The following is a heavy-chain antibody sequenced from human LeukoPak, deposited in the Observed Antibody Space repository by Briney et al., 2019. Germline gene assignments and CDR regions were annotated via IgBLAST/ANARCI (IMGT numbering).Heavy chain of an antibody. Sequence: GGSLGLSCAASGFTFSSYWMHWVRQAPGKGLVWVSRINSDGSSTSYADSVKGRFTISRDNAKNTLYLQMNSLRAEDTAVYYCARDGIAAAGTDYWGQGTLVTVSS. J-gene: IGHJ4*02. CDR3: ARDGIAAAGTDY. CDR2: INSDGSST. CDR1: GFTFSSYW. V-gene: IGHV3-74*01. D-gene: IGHD6-13*01.